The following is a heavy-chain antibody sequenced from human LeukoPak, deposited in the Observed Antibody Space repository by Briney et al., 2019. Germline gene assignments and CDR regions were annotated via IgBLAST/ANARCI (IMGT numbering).Heavy chain of an antibody. CDR2: IIPIFGTA. D-gene: IGHD6-19*01. CDR1: GGTFSSYA. CDR3: AREGIAVAGTSTPVGAFDI. V-gene: IGHV1-69*05. J-gene: IGHJ3*02. Sequence: SVKVSCKASGGTFSSYAISWVRQAPGQGLEWMGGIIPIFGTANYAQKFQGRVTITTDESTSTAYMELSSLKSEDTAVYYCAREGIAVAGTSTPVGAFDIWGQGTMVTVSS.